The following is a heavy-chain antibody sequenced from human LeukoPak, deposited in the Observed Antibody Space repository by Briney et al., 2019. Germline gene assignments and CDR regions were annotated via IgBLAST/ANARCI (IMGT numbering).Heavy chain of an antibody. Sequence: GGSLRLSCAASGFIFSGDFMSWVRQAPGKGLEWVSVIYSDGSTYYADSVKGRFTISRDNSKNTLYLQMNSLRGEDTAVYYCARGHIAVAGFYGAGPSDYWGQGTLVTVSS. V-gene: IGHV3-53*01. D-gene: IGHD6-19*01. CDR2: IYSDGST. CDR1: GFIFSGDF. CDR3: ARGHIAVAGFYGAGPSDY. J-gene: IGHJ4*02.